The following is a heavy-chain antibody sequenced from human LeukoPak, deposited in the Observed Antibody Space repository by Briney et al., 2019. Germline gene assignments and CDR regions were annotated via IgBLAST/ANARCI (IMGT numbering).Heavy chain of an antibody. CDR2: IYYSGST. CDR1: GGSISSYY. J-gene: IGHJ3*02. V-gene: IGHV4-59*08. Sequence: PSVTLSLTCTVSGGSISSYYWSWIRQPPGKGLEWIGYIYYSGSTNYNPSLKSRVTISVDTSKNQFSLKLSSVTAADTAVYYCARHGLLWFGELLSSLDAFDIWGQGTMVTVSS. D-gene: IGHD3-10*01. CDR3: ARHGLLWFGELLSSLDAFDI.